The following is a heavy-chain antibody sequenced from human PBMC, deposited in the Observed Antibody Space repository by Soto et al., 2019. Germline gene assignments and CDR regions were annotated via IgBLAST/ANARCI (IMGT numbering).Heavy chain of an antibody. CDR3: AKGNDYGEY. J-gene: IGHJ4*02. CDR2: ISGSGGST. CDR1: GFTFSSYA. V-gene: IGHV3-23*01. Sequence: GGSLRISCSASGFTFSSYAMIWVRQAPGKGLEWVSAISGSGGSTYYADSVKGRFTISRDNSKNTLYLQMNSLRAEDTAVYYCAKGNDYGEYWGQGTLVTVSS.